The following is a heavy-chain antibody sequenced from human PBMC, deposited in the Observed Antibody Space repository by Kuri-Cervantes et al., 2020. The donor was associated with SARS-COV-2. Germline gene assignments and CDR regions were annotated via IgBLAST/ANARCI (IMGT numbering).Heavy chain of an antibody. Sequence: GESPKIPCAASGFTFSSYAMSWVRQAPGKGLEWVAVISYDGSNKYYADSVKGRFTISRDNSKNTLYLQMNSLRAEDTAVYYCARDSVFYSSGWYYFDYWGQGTLVTVSS. CDR2: ISYDGSNK. CDR1: GFTFSSYA. CDR3: ARDSVFYSSGWYYFDY. V-gene: IGHV3-30-3*01. D-gene: IGHD6-19*01. J-gene: IGHJ4*02.